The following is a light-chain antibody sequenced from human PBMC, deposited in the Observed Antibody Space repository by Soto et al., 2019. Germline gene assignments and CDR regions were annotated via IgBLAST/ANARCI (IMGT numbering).Light chain of an antibody. J-gene: IGKJ1*01. V-gene: IGKV3-20*01. CDR1: QSVSSGF. CDR3: QQNNNWPVT. CDR2: GAS. Sequence: EIVLTQSPGTLSLSPGERATLSCRASQSVSSGFLAWYQQKPGQAPRLLIYGASSRATGIPDRFSGSGSGTEFTLTISRLQSEDFAVYYCQQNNNWPVTFGQGTKVDIK.